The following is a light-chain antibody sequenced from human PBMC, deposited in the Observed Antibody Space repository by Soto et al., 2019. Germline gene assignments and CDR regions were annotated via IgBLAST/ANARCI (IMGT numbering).Light chain of an antibody. CDR2: AAS. V-gene: IGKV1-39*01. CDR1: QSISNH. J-gene: IGKJ1*01. CDR3: QQSYSSPPT. Sequence: DIQMTQSPSSLSASXXDRVXITCPASQSISNHLNWYQQKPGKAPKXXIFAASSLQSGVPSRFSGSRSGPDFTLTISSLQPEDFATYYCQQSYSSPPTFGQGTKVDIK.